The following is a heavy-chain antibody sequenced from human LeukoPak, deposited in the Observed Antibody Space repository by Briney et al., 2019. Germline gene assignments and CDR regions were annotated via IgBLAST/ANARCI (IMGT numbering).Heavy chain of an antibody. Sequence: SETLSLTCTVSGGSFSNYYWTWIRKPPGRGLEWIGYIFYSGDTNYNPSLTSRVTMSLDTSKNQFSLRLNSVTAADTAVYYCARQQRDCSGGSCYYPYSYNWFDPWGQGTLVTVSS. V-gene: IGHV4-59*01. CDR2: IFYSGDT. J-gene: IGHJ5*02. CDR1: GGSFSNYY. CDR3: ARQQRDCSGGSCYYPYSYNWFDP. D-gene: IGHD2-15*01.